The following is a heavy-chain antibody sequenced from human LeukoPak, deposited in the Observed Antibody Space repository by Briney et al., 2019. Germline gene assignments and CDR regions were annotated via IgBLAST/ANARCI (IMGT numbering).Heavy chain of an antibody. CDR1: GFSFSSYA. CDR3: TKDLTVTNGDAFDI. D-gene: IGHD4-17*01. Sequence: GGSLRLSCAASGFSFSSYAMTWVRQAPGKGLQWVSTINGGGGTTYYADSVKGRFTISRDNSKNIVYLRMNSLRIEDTAVYYCTKDLTVTNGDAFDIWGQGTMVTVS. V-gene: IGHV3-23*01. J-gene: IGHJ3*02. CDR2: INGGGGTT.